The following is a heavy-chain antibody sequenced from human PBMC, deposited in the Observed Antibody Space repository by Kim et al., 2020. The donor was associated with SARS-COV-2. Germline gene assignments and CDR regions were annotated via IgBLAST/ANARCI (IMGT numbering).Heavy chain of an antibody. CDR3: VGWIGFGGGY. CDR2: ISASGDRT. J-gene: IGHJ4*02. CDR1: GFTFNNYG. V-gene: IGHV3-23*01. Sequence: GGSLRLSCAASGFTFNNYGMNWVRQAPGKGLEWVSGISASGDRTFYADSVKGRFTISRDNAQNTLYLQMNSLRAEDTAVYYCVGWIGFGGGYWGQGTLVTVSS. D-gene: IGHD3-16*01.